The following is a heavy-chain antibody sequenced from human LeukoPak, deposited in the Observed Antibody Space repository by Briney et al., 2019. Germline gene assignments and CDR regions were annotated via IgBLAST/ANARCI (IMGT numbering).Heavy chain of an antibody. CDR1: GFTFTSYS. D-gene: IGHD1-26*01. CDR3: AKGGKWDVTPFDY. Sequence: GGSLRLSCAASGFTFTSYSMNWVRQAPGKGLEWVSTISGGGGSTYYADSVKGRFTISRDNPKNTLYLQVNSLRAEDTAVYYCAKGGKWDVTPFDYWGQGTLVTVSS. V-gene: IGHV3-23*01. J-gene: IGHJ4*02. CDR2: ISGGGGST.